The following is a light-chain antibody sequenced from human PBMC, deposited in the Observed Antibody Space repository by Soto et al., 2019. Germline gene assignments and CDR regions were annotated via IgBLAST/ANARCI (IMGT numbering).Light chain of an antibody. Sequence: QSALTQPPSASVSPGQSVTISCTGTSSDVGGYNYVSWYQQHPGKAPKLMIYEVSKRPSGVPDRFSGSKSGNTASLTVSGLQAEDEADYYCSSYAGSNNYVVFGGGTK. J-gene: IGLJ2*01. V-gene: IGLV2-8*01. CDR2: EVS. CDR3: SSYAGSNNYVV. CDR1: SSDVGGYNY.